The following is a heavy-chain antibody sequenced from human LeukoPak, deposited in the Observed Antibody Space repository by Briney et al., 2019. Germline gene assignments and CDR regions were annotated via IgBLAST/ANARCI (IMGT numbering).Heavy chain of an antibody. J-gene: IGHJ3*02. CDR3: ARDQDWNYAFDI. V-gene: IGHV1-46*01. Sequence: ASVKVSCKASGYTLTSYYIHWVRQAPGQGLEWMGVIDPNGGSTSYAQSFQGRVAMTRDTSTSTVYMELSNLRSGDTAVYYCARDQDWNYAFDIWGQGTMVTVSS. CDR2: IDPNGGST. CDR1: GYTLTSYY. D-gene: IGHD1-7*01.